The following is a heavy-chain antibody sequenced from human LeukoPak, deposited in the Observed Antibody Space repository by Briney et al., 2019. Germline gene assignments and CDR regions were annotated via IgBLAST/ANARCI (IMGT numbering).Heavy chain of an antibody. V-gene: IGHV4-39*07. Sequence: SETLCLTCTVSGGSISSSSYYWGWIRQPPGKGLEWIGSIYYSGSTYYNPSLKSRVTISVDTSKNQFSLKLSSVTAADTAVYYCARDRAAAALVTSFDPWGQGTLVFVSS. D-gene: IGHD6-13*01. CDR2: IYYSGST. CDR3: ARDRAAAALVTSFDP. J-gene: IGHJ5*02. CDR1: GGSISSSSYY.